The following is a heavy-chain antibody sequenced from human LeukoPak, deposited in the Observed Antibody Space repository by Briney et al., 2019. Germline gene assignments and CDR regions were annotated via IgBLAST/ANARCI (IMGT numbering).Heavy chain of an antibody. CDR1: RGSISNYY. V-gene: IGHV4-4*07. CDR2: IYTSGTA. D-gene: IGHD4-17*01. Sequence: SETLSLTCTVSRGSISNYYWSWIRQPAGKGLEWIGRIYTSGTADYNPSLKSRVTMSVDTSKDQFSLRLRSVTAADTAVYYCVGEYPVTYYYYYYMDVWGKGTTVTVSS. CDR3: VGEYPVTYYYYYYMDV. J-gene: IGHJ6*03.